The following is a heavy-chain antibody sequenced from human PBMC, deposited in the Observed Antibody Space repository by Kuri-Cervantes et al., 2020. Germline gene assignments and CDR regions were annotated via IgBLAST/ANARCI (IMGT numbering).Heavy chain of an antibody. D-gene: IGHD5-24*01. CDR1: GFTVSSNY. CDR3: ARAGAINTVDF. V-gene: IGHV3-53*01. J-gene: IGHJ4*02. Sequence: GESLKISCAASGFTVSSNYMSWVRQAPGKGLEWVSVIYSGGSTYYADSVKGRFTISRDNAKNSLFLQVTSLTAEDTAIYYCARAGAINTVDFWGRGTLVTVSS. CDR2: IYSGGST.